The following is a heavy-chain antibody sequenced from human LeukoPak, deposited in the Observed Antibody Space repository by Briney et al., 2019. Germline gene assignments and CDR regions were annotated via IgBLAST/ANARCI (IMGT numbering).Heavy chain of an antibody. D-gene: IGHD2-2*02. CDR1: GYSISSGYY. CDR3: ARDIVVVSAAIGSYFDY. V-gene: IGHV4-38-2*02. CDR2: IYHSGST. J-gene: IGHJ4*02. Sequence: SETLSLTCTVSGYSISSGYYWGWIRQPPGKGLEWIGSIYHSGSTYYNPSLKSRVTISVDTSKNQFSLKLSSVTAADTAVYYCARDIVVVSAAIGSYFDYWGQGTLVTVSS.